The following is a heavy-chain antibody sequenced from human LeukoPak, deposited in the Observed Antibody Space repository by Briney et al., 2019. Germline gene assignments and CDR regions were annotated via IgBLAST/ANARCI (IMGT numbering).Heavy chain of an antibody. J-gene: IGHJ4*02. CDR1: GGSISSYY. CDR2: IYYSGST. Sequence: PSETLSLTCTVSGGSISSYYWSWIRQPPGKGLEWIGYIYYSGSTNYNPSLKSRVTISVDTSKNQFSLKLSPVIAADTAVYYCAKHMTTVTKVFDYWGQGTLVTVSS. V-gene: IGHV4-59*08. D-gene: IGHD4-17*01. CDR3: AKHMTTVTKVFDY.